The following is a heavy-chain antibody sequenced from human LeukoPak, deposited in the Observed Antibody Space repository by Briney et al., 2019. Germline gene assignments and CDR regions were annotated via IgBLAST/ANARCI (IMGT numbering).Heavy chain of an antibody. CDR1: GGSISSGGYS. Sequence: SETLSLTCAVSGGSISSGGYSWSWIRQPPGKGLEWIGYIYYSGSTNYNPSLKSRVTISVDTSKNQFSLKLSSVTAADTAVYYCARHAPALWSGYYRPYNWFDPWGQGTLVTVSS. CDR3: ARHAPALWSGYYRPYNWFDP. D-gene: IGHD3-3*01. V-gene: IGHV4-61*08. CDR2: IYYSGST. J-gene: IGHJ5*02.